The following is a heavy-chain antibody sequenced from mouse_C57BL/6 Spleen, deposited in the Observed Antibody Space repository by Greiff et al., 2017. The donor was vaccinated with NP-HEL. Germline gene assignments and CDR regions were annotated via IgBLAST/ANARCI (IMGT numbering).Heavy chain of an antibody. V-gene: IGHV1-50*01. D-gene: IGHD2-3*01. CDR2: IDPSDSYT. CDR3: ARGVEGYSFAY. Sequence: VQLQQSGAELVKPGASVKLSCKASGYTFTSYWMQWVKQRPGQGLEWIGEIDPSDSYTNYNQKFKGKATLTVDTSSSTADMQLSSLTSEESGVYDCARGVEGYSFAYWGQGTLVTVSA. CDR1: GYTFTSYW. J-gene: IGHJ3*01.